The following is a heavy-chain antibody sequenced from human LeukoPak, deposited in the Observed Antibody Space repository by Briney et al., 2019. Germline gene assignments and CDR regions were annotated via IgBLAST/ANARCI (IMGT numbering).Heavy chain of an antibody. V-gene: IGHV4-39*07. CDR2: IYYSGST. J-gene: IGHJ4*02. CDR1: GFTFSSYS. D-gene: IGHD6-6*01. Sequence: GSLRLSCAASGFTFSSYSMNWVRQAPGKGLEWIGSIYYSGSTYYNPSLKSRVTISVDTSKNQFSLKLSSMTAADTAVYYCARDKIAARPQIDYWGQGTLVTVSS. CDR3: ARDKIAARPQIDY.